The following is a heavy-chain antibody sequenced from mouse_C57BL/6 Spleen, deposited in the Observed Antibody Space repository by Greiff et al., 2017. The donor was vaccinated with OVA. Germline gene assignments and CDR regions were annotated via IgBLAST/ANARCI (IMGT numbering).Heavy chain of an antibody. CDR3: AGGYYEGYY. CDR2: INPNNGGT. Sequence: VQLKQSGPELVKPGASVKMSCKASGYTFTDYNMHWVKQSHGKSLEWIGYINPNNGGTSYNQKFKGKATLTVNKSSSTAYMELRSLTSEDSAVYYCAGGYYEGYYWGQGTTLTVSS. J-gene: IGHJ2*01. CDR1: GYTFTDYN. V-gene: IGHV1-22*01. D-gene: IGHD2-3*01.